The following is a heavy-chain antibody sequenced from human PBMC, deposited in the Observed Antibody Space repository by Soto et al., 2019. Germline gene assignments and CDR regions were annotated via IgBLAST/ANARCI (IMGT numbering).Heavy chain of an antibody. CDR1: RFVFSDFQ. CDR2: ITGTSAFT. D-gene: IGHD3-16*01. J-gene: IGHJ4*02. V-gene: IGHV3-21*01. CDR3: ARDNLAFQGAFDL. Sequence: VGSLRLSCAASRFVFSDFQFNWVRQAPGGGLEWLSSITGTSAFTEYAESIEGRFTISRDNPNKLLFLHMDNLRPEDTAVYYCARDNLAFQGAFDLWGQGTLVTVSS.